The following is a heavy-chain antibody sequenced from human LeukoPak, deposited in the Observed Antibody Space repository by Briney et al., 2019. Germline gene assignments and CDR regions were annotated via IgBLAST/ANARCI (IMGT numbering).Heavy chain of an antibody. J-gene: IGHJ6*03. CDR2: IYTSGGT. V-gene: IGHV4-4*07. D-gene: IGHD3-3*01. CDR3: ARDLPYYDFFQDYYYMDV. Sequence: SETLSLTCTVSGGSISSYYWSWIRQPAGKGLEWIGRIYTSGGTNYNPSLKSRVTMSVDTSKNQFSLKLSSVTAADTAVYYCARDLPYYDFFQDYYYMDVWGKGTTVTVSS. CDR1: GGSISSYY.